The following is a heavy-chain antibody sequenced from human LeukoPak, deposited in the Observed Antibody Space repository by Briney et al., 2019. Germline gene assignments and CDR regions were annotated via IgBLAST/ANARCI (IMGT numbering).Heavy chain of an antibody. D-gene: IGHD4-17*01. CDR3: ARGPTTADNFDY. V-gene: IGHV3-30-3*01. CDR2: ISYDGSNK. J-gene: IGHJ4*02. CDR1: GFTFSSYA. Sequence: GGSLRLSCAASGFTFSSYAMHWVRQAPGKGLEWVAVISYDGSNKYYADSVKGRFTISRDNSKNTLYPQMNSLRAEDTAVYYCARGPTTADNFDYWGQGTLVTVSS.